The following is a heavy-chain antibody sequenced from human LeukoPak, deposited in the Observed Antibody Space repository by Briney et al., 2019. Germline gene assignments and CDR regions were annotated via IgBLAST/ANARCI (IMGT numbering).Heavy chain of an antibody. D-gene: IGHD1-26*01. J-gene: IGHJ3*01. V-gene: IGHV3-9*03. CDR2: ISWDSGNM. CDR3: IKDMGFDLLKDAFDV. CDR1: GFSLYDYA. Sequence: GRSLRLSCAGTGFSLYDYAMHWVRQPPGKGLEWVSSISWDSGNMAYADSVKGRFTIPRDNPKNSLFLQMNSLRVEDMALYYCIKDMGFDLLKDAFDVWGQGTMVSVSS.